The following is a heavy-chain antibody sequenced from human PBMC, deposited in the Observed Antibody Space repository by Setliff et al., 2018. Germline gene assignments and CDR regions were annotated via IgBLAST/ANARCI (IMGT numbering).Heavy chain of an antibody. V-gene: IGHV3-23*01. CDR3: AKGRALVDY. CDR2: ISGSGGST. CDR1: GFTFNNYA. J-gene: IGHJ4*02. Sequence: GGSLRLSCAASGFTFNNYAMNWVRQAPGKGLEWVSAISGSGGSTYYADSVKGRFTISRDNSKNTLYLQMNSLRAEDTAVYYCAKGRALVDYWGQGTLVTVSS.